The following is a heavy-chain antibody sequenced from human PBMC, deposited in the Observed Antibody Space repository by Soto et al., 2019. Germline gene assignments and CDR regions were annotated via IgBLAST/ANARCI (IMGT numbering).Heavy chain of an antibody. CDR1: GYTFTSYY. D-gene: IGHD6-6*01. J-gene: IGHJ6*04. CDR2: INPSGGST. Sequence: QVQLVQSGAEVKKPGASVKVSCKASGYTFTSYYMHWVRQAPGQGLEWMGIINPSGGSTSYAQKFQGRVTMTRDTSTSTVYMELSSLRSEDTAVYYCARDAAPSSSSSRVYYYYYGMDVWGKGTTVTVSS. CDR3: ARDAAPSSSSSRVYYYYYGMDV. V-gene: IGHV1-46*01.